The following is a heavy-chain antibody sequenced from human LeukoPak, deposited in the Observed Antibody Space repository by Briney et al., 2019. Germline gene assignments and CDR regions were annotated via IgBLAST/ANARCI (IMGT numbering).Heavy chain of an antibody. V-gene: IGHV3-30*18. CDR1: GFTFSSYG. D-gene: IGHD3-22*01. CDR3: AKGQQYYYYDSSGTSGGMDV. CDR2: ISYDGSNK. Sequence: GRSLRLSCAASGFTFSSYGMHWVRQAPGKGLEWVAVISYDGSNKYYADSVKGRFTISRDNSKNTLYLQMNSLRAEDTAVYFCAKGQQYYYYDSSGTSGGMDVWGQGTTVTVSS. J-gene: IGHJ6*02.